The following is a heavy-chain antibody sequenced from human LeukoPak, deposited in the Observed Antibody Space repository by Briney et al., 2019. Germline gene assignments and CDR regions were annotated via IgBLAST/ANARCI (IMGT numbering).Heavy chain of an antibody. J-gene: IGHJ4*02. V-gene: IGHV3-48*03. Sequence: PGGSLRLSCAASGFTFSSYEMNWVRQAPGKGLEWVSYISSSGSTIYYADSVKGRFTISRDNAKNSLYLQMNSLRAEDTAVYYCAREVGYDFWSGYYGDYWGQGTLVTVSS. D-gene: IGHD3-3*01. CDR2: ISSSGSTI. CDR1: GFTFSSYE. CDR3: AREVGYDFWSGYYGDY.